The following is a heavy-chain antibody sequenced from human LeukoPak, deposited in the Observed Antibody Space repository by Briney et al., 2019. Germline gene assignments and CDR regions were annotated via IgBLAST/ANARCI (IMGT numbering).Heavy chain of an antibody. J-gene: IGHJ6*02. CDR3: AREGAVAGPDYGMDV. D-gene: IGHD6-19*01. CDR1: GGSVSSGSYY. V-gene: IGHV4-61*01. Sequence: SSETLSLTCTVSGGSVSSGSYYWSWIRQPPGKGLEWIGYIYYSGSTNYNPSLKSRVTISVDTSKNQFSLKLSSVTAADTAVYYCAREGAVAGPDYGMDVWGQGTTVTVSS. CDR2: IYYSGST.